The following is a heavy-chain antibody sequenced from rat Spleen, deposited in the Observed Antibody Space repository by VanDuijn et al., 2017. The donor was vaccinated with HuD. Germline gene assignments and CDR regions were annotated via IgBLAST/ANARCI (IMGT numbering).Heavy chain of an antibody. J-gene: IGHJ4*01. D-gene: IGHD5-1*01. Sequence: EVQLVESGGGLVQPGRSLKLSCAASGFTFSNYYMAWVRQAPTKGLEWVAYISTGGGSTYYRDSVKGRFTISRDNAKSTLYLQMDSLRSEDTATYYCTTWNWVPYVMDAWGQGASVTVSS. CDR3: TTWNWVPYVMDA. V-gene: IGHV5-27*01. CDR1: GFTFSNYY. CDR2: ISTGGGST.